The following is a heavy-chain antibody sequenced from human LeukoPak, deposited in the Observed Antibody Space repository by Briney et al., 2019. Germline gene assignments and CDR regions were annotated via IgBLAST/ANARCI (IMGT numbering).Heavy chain of an antibody. J-gene: IGHJ4*02. CDR1: GYIFTDYY. V-gene: IGHV1-2*02. Sequence: ASVKVSCKASGYIFTDYYIHRVRQARGQGLEWMGWINPNSGGTYFAQKFEARVTLTRDTSINTAYMEVRGLTSDDTAIYYCAKSQYSFGSGSTRPLFDYWGPGTLVTVSS. CDR2: INPNSGGT. D-gene: IGHD3-10*01. CDR3: AKSQYSFGSGSTRPLFDY.